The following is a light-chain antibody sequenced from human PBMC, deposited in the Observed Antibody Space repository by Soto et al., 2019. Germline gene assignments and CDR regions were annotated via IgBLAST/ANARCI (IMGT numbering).Light chain of an antibody. CDR2: GAS. V-gene: IGKV3-20*01. CDR1: QSVNSNY. J-gene: IGKJ1*01. CDR3: QQYDNSPRT. Sequence: EIVLTQSPGTLSLSPGERATLSCRASQSVNSNYLAWYQQKPGQGPRLLMYGASSRATAIPDRFSGSGSGTDFTVTISRLEPEDFAVYYCQQYDNSPRTCGQGTKVEIK.